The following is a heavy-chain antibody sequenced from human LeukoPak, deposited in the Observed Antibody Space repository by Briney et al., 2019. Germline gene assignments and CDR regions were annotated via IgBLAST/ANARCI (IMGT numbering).Heavy chain of an antibody. Sequence: PGGSLRLSCAASGFTFSDYYMSWVRQAPGKGLEWVSVISGSGGSTYYADSVKGRFTISRDNSKNTLYLQMNSLRPEDTAVYYCAKAPVTYYYYGMDVWGQGTTVTVSS. CDR2: ISGSGGST. J-gene: IGHJ6*02. CDR1: GFTFSDYY. CDR3: AKAPVTYYYYGMDV. D-gene: IGHD4-17*01. V-gene: IGHV3-23*01.